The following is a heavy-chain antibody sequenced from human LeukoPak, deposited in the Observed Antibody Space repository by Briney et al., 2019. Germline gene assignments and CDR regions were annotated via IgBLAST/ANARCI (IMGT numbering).Heavy chain of an antibody. D-gene: IGHD6-19*01. V-gene: IGHV3-7*01. CDR1: GFTFSSYW. CDR3: ARGVAGPHVFDI. Sequence: GGSLRLSCAASGFTFSSYWLTWVRQAPGKGLEWVANIKQDGSEKYYVDSVKGRFTISRDNAKNSLSLQMNSLRAEDTAVYFCARGVAGPHVFDIWGQGTMVTVSS. CDR2: IKQDGSEK. J-gene: IGHJ3*02.